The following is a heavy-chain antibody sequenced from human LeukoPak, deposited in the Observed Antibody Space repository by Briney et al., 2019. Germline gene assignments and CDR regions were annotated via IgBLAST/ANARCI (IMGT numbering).Heavy chain of an antibody. Sequence: GGSLRLSCVASGFTFSSYEMNWVRQAPGKGLEWVAYIGSNDRTKHYADSVKGRFTISRDNAKISLYLQMNSLRDEDTAIYYCARVVARLFYFDYWGQGTLATVSS. CDR2: IGSNDRTK. J-gene: IGHJ4*02. V-gene: IGHV3-48*03. CDR1: GFTFSSYE. CDR3: ARVVARLFYFDY. D-gene: IGHD2-15*01.